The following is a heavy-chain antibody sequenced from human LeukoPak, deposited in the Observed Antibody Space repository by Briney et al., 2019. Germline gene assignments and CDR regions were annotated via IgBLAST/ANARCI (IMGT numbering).Heavy chain of an antibody. J-gene: IGHJ4*02. CDR3: ARGVRGPTCTFDF. D-gene: IGHD3-10*01. CDR1: GDSVSDNNAA. Sequence: SQTLSLTCAVSGDSVSDNNAAWNWIRQSPSRGLEWLGGTYYRSKWYNDYAESVKGRITINPDTSKNQFSLQLNSVTPEDTGVYYCARGVRGPTCTFDFWGQGALVTVSS. V-gene: IGHV6-1*01. CDR2: TYYRSKWYN.